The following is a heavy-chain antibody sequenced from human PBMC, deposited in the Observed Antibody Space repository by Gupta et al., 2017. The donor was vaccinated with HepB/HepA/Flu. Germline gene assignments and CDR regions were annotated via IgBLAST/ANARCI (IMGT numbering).Heavy chain of an antibody. CDR2: ISYDGSNK. D-gene: IGHD5-18*01. V-gene: IGHV3-30*18. CDR1: GFTFSSYG. Sequence: QVQLVESGGGVVQPGRSLRLPCAASGFTFSSYGMHWVRQGPGKGLEWVAVISYDGSNKYYADSVKGRFTISRDNPKNTLYLQMNSLRAEDTAVYYCAKGRRDTAMVEVFAFDYWGQGTLVTVSS. J-gene: IGHJ4*02. CDR3: AKGRRDTAMVEVFAFDY.